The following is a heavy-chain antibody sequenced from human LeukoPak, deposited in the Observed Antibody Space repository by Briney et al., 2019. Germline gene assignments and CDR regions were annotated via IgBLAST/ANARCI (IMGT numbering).Heavy chain of an antibody. CDR3: ARHRQGGIYTSSWYGFDY. V-gene: IGHV4-61*02. Sequence: SETQSLTCTVSGGPISSGNNYWSWIRQPAGKGLEWIGRIHNSGSTNYNPSLKSRVTMSVDTSKNQFSLKLSSVTAADTAVYYCARHRQGGIYTSSWYGFDYWGQGTLVTVSS. CDR1: GGPISSGNNY. D-gene: IGHD6-13*01. J-gene: IGHJ4*02. CDR2: IHNSGST.